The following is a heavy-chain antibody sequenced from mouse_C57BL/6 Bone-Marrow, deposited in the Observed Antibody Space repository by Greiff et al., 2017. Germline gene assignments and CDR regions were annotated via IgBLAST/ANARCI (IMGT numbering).Heavy chain of an antibody. Sequence: QVQLKESGAELVKPGASVKLSCKASGYTFTEYTIHWVKQRSGQGLEWIGWFYPGSGSIKYNEKFKDKATLTADKSSSTVYMELSRLTSEESAVYFCARHEESITTVVEGYFDVWGTGTTVTVSS. V-gene: IGHV1-62-2*01. CDR2: FYPGSGSI. D-gene: IGHD1-1*01. CDR3: ARHEESITTVVEGYFDV. J-gene: IGHJ1*03. CDR1: GYTFTEYT.